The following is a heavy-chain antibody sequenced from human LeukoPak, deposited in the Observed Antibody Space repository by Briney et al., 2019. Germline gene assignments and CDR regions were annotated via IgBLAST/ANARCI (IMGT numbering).Heavy chain of an antibody. D-gene: IGHD3-22*01. V-gene: IGHV4-59*08. CDR1: GGSIVSYH. J-gene: IGHJ4*02. Sequence: SETLSLTCTVSGGSIVSYHWSWIRQPPGKGLEWIGYIRYSGFTNYNPSLKSRVTISVDTSKNQLSLKLSSVTAADTAVYYCSRREDSGTSGYYGLWGQGTLVTVSS. CDR2: IRYSGFT. CDR3: SRREDSGTSGYYGL.